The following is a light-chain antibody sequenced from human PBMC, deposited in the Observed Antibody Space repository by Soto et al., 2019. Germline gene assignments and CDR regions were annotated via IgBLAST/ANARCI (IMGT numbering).Light chain of an antibody. CDR3: TSYTSSSTPYV. CDR1: SSDVGGYNY. CDR2: EVS. Sequence: QSVLTQPASVSGSPGQSITISCTGTSSDVGGYNYVSWYQHHPGKAPKLMIYEVSNRPSGVSNRFSGSKSGNTASLTISGRQAEDEADYYCTSYTSSSTPYVFGTGIKLTVL. J-gene: IGLJ1*01. V-gene: IGLV2-14*01.